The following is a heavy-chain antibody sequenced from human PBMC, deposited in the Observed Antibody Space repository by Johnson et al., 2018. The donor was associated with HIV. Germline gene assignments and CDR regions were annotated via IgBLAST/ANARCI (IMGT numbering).Heavy chain of an antibody. CDR3: AKRCRFGVIALLDAFDI. CDR1: GITFSRFP. CDR2: ISYDGSNK. Sequence: QVQLVESGGGVVQPGRSLRLSCAASGITFSRFPMNWVRQAPGKGLEWVAVISYDGSNKYYADSVKGRFTISRDNSKNTLYLQMNSLRAEDTAVYYCAKRCRFGVIALLDAFDIWGQGTMVTVSS. D-gene: IGHD2-21*01. J-gene: IGHJ3*02. V-gene: IGHV3-30-3*02.